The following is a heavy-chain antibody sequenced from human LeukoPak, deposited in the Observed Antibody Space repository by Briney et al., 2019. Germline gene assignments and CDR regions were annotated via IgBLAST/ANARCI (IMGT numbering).Heavy chain of an antibody. J-gene: IGHJ4*02. Sequence: PSETLSLTCTVSGGSISSGGYYWSWIRQHPGKGLEWIGYIYYSGSTYYNPSLKSRVTISVDTSKNQFSLKLSSVTAADTAVYYCARDARVDTAMVFDYWGQGTLVTVSS. CDR1: GGSISSGGYY. V-gene: IGHV4-31*03. CDR2: IYYSGST. D-gene: IGHD5-18*01. CDR3: ARDARVDTAMVFDY.